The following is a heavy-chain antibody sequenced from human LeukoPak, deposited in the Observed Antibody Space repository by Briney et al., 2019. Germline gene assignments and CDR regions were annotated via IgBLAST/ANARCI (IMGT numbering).Heavy chain of an antibody. D-gene: IGHD3-3*01. J-gene: IGHJ5*02. CDR1: GGSISSDY. V-gene: IGHV4-59*08. CDR2: VYYSGIT. Sequence: SETLSLTCTVSGGSISSDYWSWIRQPPGKGLEWIGYVYYSGITNYNPSLKSGVTISVGTSKNHFSLKLTSVTAADTAVYYCARLLGWSGPINWFDPWGRGTLVTVSS. CDR3: ARLLGWSGPINWFDP.